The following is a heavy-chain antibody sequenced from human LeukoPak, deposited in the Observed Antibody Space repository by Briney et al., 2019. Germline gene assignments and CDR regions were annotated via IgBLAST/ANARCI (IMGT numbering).Heavy chain of an antibody. CDR1: GGSISRSSYY. CDR2: IYYSGST. CDR3: AREAKGYSGFTY. D-gene: IGHD5-12*01. J-gene: IGHJ4*02. Sequence: SETLSLTCTVSGGSISRSSYYWGWVRQPPGKGLDWIGSIYYSGSTYYNPSLKSRVTISVDTSKNQFSLKLSSVTAADTAVYYCAREAKGYSGFTYWGQGTLVTVSS. V-gene: IGHV4-39*07.